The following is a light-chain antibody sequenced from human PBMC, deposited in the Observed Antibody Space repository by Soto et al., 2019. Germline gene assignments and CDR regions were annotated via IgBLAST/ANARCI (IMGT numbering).Light chain of an antibody. J-gene: IGKJ2*01. CDR2: GIS. V-gene: IGKV3-20*01. Sequence: PGDRATLSCRTSQSVSNSFFAWYQQKPGQAPRLLIYGISTRATGIPDRFSGSGSGTDFTLTISRLEPEDFVVYFCQQYSTLPHNFGHGTKLEVK. CDR1: QSVSNSF. CDR3: QQYSTLPHN.